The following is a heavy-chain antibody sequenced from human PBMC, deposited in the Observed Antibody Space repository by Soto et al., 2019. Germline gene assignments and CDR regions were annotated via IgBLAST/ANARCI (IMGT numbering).Heavy chain of an antibody. CDR3: ARWSGVGVAGMDV. J-gene: IGHJ6*02. V-gene: IGHV4-30-4*01. CDR2: SFYSGIT. CDR1: GDSINSGDYY. Sequence: QVQLQESGPRLVKPLQTLSLTCTVSGDSINSGDYYWSWIRQPPGRGLEWVGYSFYSGITDYNPSLKSRMTISMDTSKTQFSLRLTSVTAADTAVYFCARWSGVGVAGMDVWGQGTTVSVSS. D-gene: IGHD3-10*01.